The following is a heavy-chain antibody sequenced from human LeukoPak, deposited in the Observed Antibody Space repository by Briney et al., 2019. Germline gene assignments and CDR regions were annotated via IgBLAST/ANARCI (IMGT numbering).Heavy chain of an antibody. D-gene: IGHD2-21*02. J-gene: IGHJ4*02. CDR2: ITTNTGDP. CDR1: GYTFTSYA. V-gene: IGHV7-4-1*02. CDR3: ARDREAYCGGDCYTYFDY. Sequence: ASVKVSCKASGYTFTSYAMNWVRQAPGQGLEWMGWITTNTGDPTYAQGFTGRFVFSLDTSVSTAYLQISSLKAEDTAVYYCARDREAYCGGDCYTYFDYWGQGTLATVSS.